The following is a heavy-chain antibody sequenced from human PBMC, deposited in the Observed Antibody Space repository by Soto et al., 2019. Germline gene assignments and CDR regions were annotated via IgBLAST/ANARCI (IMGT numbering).Heavy chain of an antibody. J-gene: IGHJ4*02. CDR2: ISGSGGST. Sequence: EVQLLESGGGLVQPGGSLRLSCAASGFTFSSYAMSWVRQAPGKGLEWVSAISGSGGSTYYADSVKGRFTISRDNSKNTLYLQMNSLRAEDTAVYYCAKDYDFWSGYVMGNFDYLGQGTLVTVSS. V-gene: IGHV3-23*01. D-gene: IGHD3-3*01. CDR1: GFTFSSYA. CDR3: AKDYDFWSGYVMGNFDY.